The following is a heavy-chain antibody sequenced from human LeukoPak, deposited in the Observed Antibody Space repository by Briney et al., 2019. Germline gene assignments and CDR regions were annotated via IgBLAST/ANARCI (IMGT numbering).Heavy chain of an antibody. CDR3: ARQNAGYCGGGSCYLSDY. Sequence: GEPLKISCKGSGYSFTSYWIGWVRQMPGKGLEWMGIIYPGDSDTRYSPSFQGQVTISADKSISTAYLQWSSLKASDTAMYYCARQNAGYCGGGSCYLSDYWGQGTLVTVSS. V-gene: IGHV5-51*01. J-gene: IGHJ4*02. D-gene: IGHD2-15*01. CDR2: IYPGDSDT. CDR1: GYSFTSYW.